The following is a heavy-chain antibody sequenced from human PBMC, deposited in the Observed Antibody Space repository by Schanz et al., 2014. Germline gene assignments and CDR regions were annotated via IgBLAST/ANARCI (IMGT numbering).Heavy chain of an antibody. Sequence: EVQLVESGGGLVQPGGSLRLSCAASGFSIRNHDMHWVRQGTGKGLEWVSTIGYLGDTYYPDSVKGRFTVSRDSGQNSLYLQMNSLRAGDTAVYFCARAHGNNWYGKGLDYWGQGTQVTVSS. J-gene: IGHJ4*02. D-gene: IGHD1-1*01. CDR3: ARAHGNNWYGKGLDY. CDR1: GFSIRNHD. V-gene: IGHV3-13*01. CDR2: IGYLGDT.